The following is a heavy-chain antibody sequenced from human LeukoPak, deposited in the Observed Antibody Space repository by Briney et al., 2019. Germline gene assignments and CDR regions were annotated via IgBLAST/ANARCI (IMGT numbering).Heavy chain of an antibody. CDR1: GFTFSSYA. CDR3: ARWFGEPPNFDY. Sequence: PGGSLRLSCAASGFTFSSYAVSSVRQASGKGLEWVSTISGGGGDTFYADSVKGRFSISRDNSKNRVFLQTNSLRAEDTAMYYCARWFGEPPNFDYWGQGTLVTVSS. CDR2: ISGGGGDT. V-gene: IGHV3-23*01. D-gene: IGHD3-10*01. J-gene: IGHJ4*02.